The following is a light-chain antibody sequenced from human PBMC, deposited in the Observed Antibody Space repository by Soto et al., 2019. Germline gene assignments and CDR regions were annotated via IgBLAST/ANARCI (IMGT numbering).Light chain of an antibody. CDR1: QTISSNY. J-gene: IGKJ4*01. CDR3: QQRSNWPPDT. V-gene: IGKV3D-20*02. Sequence: EIVLTQSPGTLSVSPGERATLSCRASQTISSNYLAWYQQKPGQAPSLLIYGTSSRATGIPDRFSGSGSGTDFTLTISSLEPEDFAVYYCQQRSNWPPDTFGGGTKVEIK. CDR2: GTS.